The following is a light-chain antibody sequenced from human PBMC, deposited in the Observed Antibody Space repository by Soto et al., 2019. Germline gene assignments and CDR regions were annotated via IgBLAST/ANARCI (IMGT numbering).Light chain of an antibody. Sequence: DIPMTQSPSSLSASVGDRVTITCRASQSISSYLNWYQQKPGKAPKLLIYAASSLQSGVPSRFSGSGSGTEFTLTMSSLQPEDFPTYYCQQSDSTPITCGQGTRLEIK. CDR3: QQSDSTPIT. V-gene: IGKV1-39*01. CDR1: QSISSY. CDR2: AAS. J-gene: IGKJ5*01.